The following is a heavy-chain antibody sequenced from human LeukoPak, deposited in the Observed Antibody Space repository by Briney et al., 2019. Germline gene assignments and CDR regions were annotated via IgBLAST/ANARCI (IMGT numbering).Heavy chain of an antibody. CDR3: ARVPTYYYYYMDV. CDR1: GYTFTSYG. V-gene: IGHV1-18*01. CDR2: ISAYNGNT. D-gene: IGHD2-2*01. Sequence: ASVKVSCKASGYTFTSYGISWVRQAPGQGLEWMGWISAYNGNTNYAQKLQGRVTMTTDTSTSTAYRELRSLRSDDTAVYYCARVPTYYYYYMDVWGKGTTVTVSS. J-gene: IGHJ6*03.